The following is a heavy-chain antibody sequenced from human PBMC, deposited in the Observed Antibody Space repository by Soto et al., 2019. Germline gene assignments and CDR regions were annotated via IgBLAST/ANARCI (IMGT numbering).Heavy chain of an antibody. J-gene: IGHJ4*02. D-gene: IGHD4-17*01. CDR3: ARATNDYGDRH. Sequence: QVQLVQSGAEVKKPGASVKVSCKASGYTFTSYDINWVRQATGQGLEWMGWMNPNSGNTGYAQKFQGRVSMTRNTSISTAYMGMSSLRSEDSAVYYCARATNDYGDRHWGQGTLVTVSS. CDR1: GYTFTSYD. CDR2: MNPNSGNT. V-gene: IGHV1-8*01.